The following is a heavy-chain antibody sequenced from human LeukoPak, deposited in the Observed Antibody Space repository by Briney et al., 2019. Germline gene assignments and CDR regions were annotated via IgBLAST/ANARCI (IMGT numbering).Heavy chain of an antibody. CDR3: AREDYCSSTSCPLYYYYGMDV. V-gene: IGHV3-64*01. CDR2: ISSNGGST. CDR1: GFTFSSYA. Sequence: GGSRRLSCAASGFTFSSYAMHWVRQAPGKGLEYVSAISSNGGSTYYANSVKGRFTISRDNSKNTLYLQMGSLRAEDMAVYYCAREDYCSSTSCPLYYYYGMDVWGQGTTVTVSS. D-gene: IGHD2-2*01. J-gene: IGHJ6*02.